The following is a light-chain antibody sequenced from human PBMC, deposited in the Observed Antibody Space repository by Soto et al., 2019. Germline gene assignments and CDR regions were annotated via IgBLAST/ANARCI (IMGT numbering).Light chain of an antibody. CDR3: SSSAGTNSFVL. CDR2: EVN. J-gene: IGLJ3*02. Sequence: QSALTQPPSASGSPGXSVTISCTGTSSDIGGYNSVSWYQQHPGKAPKLMIYEVNKRPLGVPERFSGSKSGNTASLTVSGLQADDEADYYCSSSAGTNSFVLFGGGTKLTVL. V-gene: IGLV2-8*01. CDR1: SSDIGGYNS.